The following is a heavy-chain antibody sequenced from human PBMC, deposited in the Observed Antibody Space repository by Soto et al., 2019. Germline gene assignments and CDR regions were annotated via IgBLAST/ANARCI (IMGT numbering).Heavy chain of an antibody. D-gene: IGHD3-22*01. CDR1: GGSISSGNYY. V-gene: IGHV4-30-4*01. Sequence: PSETLSLTCAVSGGSISSGNYYWTWIRQSPGKGLEWIGYIYYSGSTLYNPSLKSRVTISVDMSKNQFSLNLSSVTAADTAMYYCARHTAYYDSSGYYVHWGQGTLVTVSS. J-gene: IGHJ4*02. CDR3: ARHTAYYDSSGYYVH. CDR2: IYYSGST.